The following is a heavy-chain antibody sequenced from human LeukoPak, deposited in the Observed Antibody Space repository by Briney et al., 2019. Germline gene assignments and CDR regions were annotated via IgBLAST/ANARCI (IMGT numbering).Heavy chain of an antibody. D-gene: IGHD2-15*01. CDR3: ARRSGEDIWY. Sequence: PSETLSLTCTDPGGSLTGSNWSWSRQPPGKGLEWIGYIYYSGSTNYNPSLKSRVTISVDTSKNQFSLKLSSVTAADTAVYYCARRSGEDIWYWGPGTLVTVSS. CDR2: IYYSGST. CDR1: GGSLTGSN. J-gene: IGHJ4*02. V-gene: IGHV4-59*08.